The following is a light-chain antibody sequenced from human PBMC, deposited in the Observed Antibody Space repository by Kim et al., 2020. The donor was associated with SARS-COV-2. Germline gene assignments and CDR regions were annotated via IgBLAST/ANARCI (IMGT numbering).Light chain of an antibody. CDR1: SLRTNY. J-gene: IGLJ3*02. CDR2: GKN. CDR3: NSRDGSGDRLQWV. Sequence: SSELTQDPAVSVALGQTVRITCQGDSLRTNYASWYRQKSGQAPVLVIYGKNRRPSGIPDRFSVSRSGDTASLSITAAQAEDEADYYCNSRDGSGDRLQWVFGGGTQLTVL. V-gene: IGLV3-19*01.